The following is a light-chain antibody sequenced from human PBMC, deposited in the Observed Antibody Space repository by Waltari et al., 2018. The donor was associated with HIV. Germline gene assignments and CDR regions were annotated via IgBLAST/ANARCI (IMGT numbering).Light chain of an antibody. J-gene: IGKJ5*01. CDR3: RQYKSYPIT. CDR2: AGS. V-gene: IGKV1-16*02. Sequence: DIQMTQSPSSLSASVGDRVAITRRASQVIDNYLVWFQQKPGKAPKALIYAGSSLQSGVPSKFSGSGSGTDFTLTISSLQPEDFATYYCRQYKSYPITFGQGTRLEIK. CDR1: QVIDNY.